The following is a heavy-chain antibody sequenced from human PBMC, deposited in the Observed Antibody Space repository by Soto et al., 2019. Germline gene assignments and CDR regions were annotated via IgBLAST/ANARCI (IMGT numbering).Heavy chain of an antibody. CDR3: ARRMRGASGNFDY. Sequence: TLSLTCTVSGGSINNYYWSWIRQPPGKGLELIGFIYYCGNTYYNPSLKSRVAISVDTSKNQFSLKLNSVIAADTAVYYCARRMRGASGNFDYWGQGTLVTVSS. J-gene: IGHJ4*02. CDR1: GGSINNYY. D-gene: IGHD6-13*01. V-gene: IGHV4-59*01. CDR2: IYYCGNT.